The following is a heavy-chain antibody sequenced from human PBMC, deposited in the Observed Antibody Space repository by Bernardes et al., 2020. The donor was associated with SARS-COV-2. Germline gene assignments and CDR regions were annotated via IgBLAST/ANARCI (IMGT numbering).Heavy chain of an antibody. V-gene: IGHV3-33*01. CDR3: ARGWAPQTLFCSSTSSEPMGY. CDR1: GFTFSSYG. J-gene: IGHJ4*02. CDR2: IWYDGSNK. D-gene: IGHD2-2*01. Sequence: GGSLSLSCAASGFTFSSYGMHWVRQAPGKGLEWVAVIWYDGSNKYYADSVKRRFTISRDNSKNTLYLQMNSLRAEDTAVYYCARGWAPQTLFCSSTSSEPMGYWGQGTLVTVSS.